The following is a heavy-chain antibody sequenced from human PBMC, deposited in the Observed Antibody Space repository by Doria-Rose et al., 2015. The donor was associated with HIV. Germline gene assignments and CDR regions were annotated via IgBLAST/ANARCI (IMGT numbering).Heavy chain of an antibody. CDR3: ARGGRYDAFDI. CDR1: NGSISSYY. J-gene: IGHJ3*02. Sequence: GPGLVKPSETLSLSCTVSNGSISSYYWSWIRQPPGRGLEWIGYIHYSGTTKYNPSFKSRVTISVDTSKNQFSMKLSPVTAADMAVYYCARGGRYDAFDIWGQGTIVTVSS. D-gene: IGHD3-9*01. CDR2: IHYSGTT. V-gene: IGHV4-59*01.